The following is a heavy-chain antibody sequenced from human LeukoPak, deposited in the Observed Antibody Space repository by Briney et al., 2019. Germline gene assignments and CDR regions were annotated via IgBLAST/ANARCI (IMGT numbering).Heavy chain of an antibody. Sequence: GGSLRLSCAASGFTFNTFAMSWVRQAPGKGLEYVTSISHGATSTYYADSVKGRFVISRDNSKSTLYLQMNSLRVEDTAVYFCAKLTGMTAVTTLISNWGQGTLVTVSS. J-gene: IGHJ4*02. D-gene: IGHD4-17*01. V-gene: IGHV3-23*01. CDR1: GFTFNTFA. CDR2: ISHGATST. CDR3: AKLTGMTAVTTLISN.